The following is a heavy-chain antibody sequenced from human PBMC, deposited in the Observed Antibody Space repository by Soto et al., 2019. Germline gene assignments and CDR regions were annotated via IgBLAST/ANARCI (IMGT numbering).Heavy chain of an antibody. CDR2: IYYSGST. J-gene: IGHJ5*02. D-gene: IGHD1-20*01. Sequence: PSETLSLTCTVSGGSVSSGSYYWSWIRPPPGKGLKWIGYIYYSGSTNYNPSLKSRVTISVDTSKNQFSLKLSSVTAAVTAVYYCARLITAAGQDWFDPWGQGTLVTVSS. CDR3: ARLITAAGQDWFDP. CDR1: GGSVSSGSYY. V-gene: IGHV4-61*01.